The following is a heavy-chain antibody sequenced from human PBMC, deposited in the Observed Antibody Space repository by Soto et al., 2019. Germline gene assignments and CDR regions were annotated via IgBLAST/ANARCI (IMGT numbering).Heavy chain of an antibody. Sequence: QVQLQESGPGLVKPSQTLSLTCTVSGGSISSGDYYWSWIRQPPGKGLEWIGYIYYSGSTYYNPSLKSRVTISVDTSKNQFSLKLSSVTAADTAVYYCARGRGKGVFDWFPAPYYFDYWGQGTLVTVSS. J-gene: IGHJ4*02. CDR3: ARGRGKGVFDWFPAPYYFDY. CDR2: IYYSGST. CDR1: GGSISSGDYY. D-gene: IGHD3-9*01. V-gene: IGHV4-30-4*01.